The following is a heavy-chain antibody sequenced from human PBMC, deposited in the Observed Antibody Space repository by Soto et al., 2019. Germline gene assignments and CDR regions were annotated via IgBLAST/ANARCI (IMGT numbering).Heavy chain of an antibody. Sequence: QVQLVQPGAEVKKPGASVKFSCKASGYIFTNFYIHWVRQAPGQGLEWIGIINPNGGSTNYAQNFQCRVTITRATSTSTVYMDLSSLRSEDTAVYYCTRGLASGDYWGQGTLITVSS. D-gene: IGHD6-6*01. V-gene: IGHV1-46*03. CDR1: GYIFTNFY. CDR3: TRGLASGDY. CDR2: INPNGGST. J-gene: IGHJ4*02.